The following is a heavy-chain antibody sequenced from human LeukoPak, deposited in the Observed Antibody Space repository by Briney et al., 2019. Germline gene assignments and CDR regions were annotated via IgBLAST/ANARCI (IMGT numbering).Heavy chain of an antibody. CDR2: ISFDGSNE. Sequence: PGGSLRLSCAASGFTFNSYGMYWVRQAPGKGLEWVAVISFDGSNEYYADSVKGRFTISRDNSKNTLYLQMNSLRAEDTAVYYCASPQRPYYYDSSGLDYWGQGTLVTVSS. V-gene: IGHV3-30*03. CDR3: ASPQRPYYYDSSGLDY. CDR1: GFTFNSYG. J-gene: IGHJ4*02. D-gene: IGHD3-22*01.